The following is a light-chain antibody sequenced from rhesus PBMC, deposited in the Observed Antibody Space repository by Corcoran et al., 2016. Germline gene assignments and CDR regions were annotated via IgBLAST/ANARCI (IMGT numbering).Light chain of an antibody. Sequence: DIVMTQTPLSLPITPGEPASISCRSSQSLLHSNVNTYLHWYLQKPGQSPQLLIYGGSNRASGVPDRFSGSGSGTDFTLKISKVEAEDVGVYYCVQAIAFPYSFGQGTKVEIK. V-gene: IGKV2-72*01. CDR1: QSLLHSNVNTY. J-gene: IGKJ2*01. CDR3: VQAIAFPYS. CDR2: GGS.